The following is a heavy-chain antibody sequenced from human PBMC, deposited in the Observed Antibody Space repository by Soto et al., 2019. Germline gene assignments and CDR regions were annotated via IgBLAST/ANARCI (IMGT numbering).Heavy chain of an antibody. D-gene: IGHD2-8*01. CDR1: GDSIGTTHSY. CDR3: ARHEGNGNVWPLDY. V-gene: IGHV4-39*01. CDR2: IHYSGST. J-gene: IGHJ4*02. Sequence: SETLSLTCTVSGDSIGTTHSYWAWIRQSPGKGLEWIGNIHYSGSTYYMPSLRSRVTLSVDTSKNQFSLRLTSVTAEDAAVYYCARHEGNGNVWPLDYWGQGILVTVSS.